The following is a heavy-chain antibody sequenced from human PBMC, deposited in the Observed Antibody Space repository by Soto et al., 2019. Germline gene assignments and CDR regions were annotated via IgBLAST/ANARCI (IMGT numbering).Heavy chain of an antibody. J-gene: IGHJ6*02. V-gene: IGHV1-69*02. CDR3: ARGTLYYYYGMDV. CDR1: GGTFSSYT. Sequence: ASVKVSCKASGGTFSSYTISWVRQAPGQGLEWMGRIIPILGIANYAQKFQGRVTITADKSTSTAYMELSSLRSEDTAVYYCARGTLYYYYGMDVWGQGTTVTVSS. CDR2: IIPILGIA. D-gene: IGHD1-1*01.